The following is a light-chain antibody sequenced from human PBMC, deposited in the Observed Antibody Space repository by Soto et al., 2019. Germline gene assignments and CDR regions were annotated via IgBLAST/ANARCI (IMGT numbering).Light chain of an antibody. CDR1: SSNIGAGYD. Sequence: QAVVAQPPSVSGAPGQKVTISCTGSSSNIGAGYDLHWYQQLPGTAPKLLLYGNINRPSGVPDRFSGSKSGTSASLAITGLQAEDEADYYCQSYDSSLSAYVFGTGTKLTGL. J-gene: IGLJ1*01. V-gene: IGLV1-40*01. CDR2: GNI. CDR3: QSYDSSLSAYV.